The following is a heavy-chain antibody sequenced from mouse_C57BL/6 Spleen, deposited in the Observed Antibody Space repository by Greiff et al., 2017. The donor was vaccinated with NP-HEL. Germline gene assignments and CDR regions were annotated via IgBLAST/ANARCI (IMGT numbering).Heavy chain of an antibody. V-gene: IGHV1-53*01. Sequence: QVHVKQPGTELVKPGASVKLSCKASGYTFTSYWMHWVKQRPGQGLEWIGNINPSNGGTNYNEKFKSKATLTVDKSSSTAYMQLSSLTSEDSAVYYCARRAVVPYYFDYWGQGTTLTVSS. J-gene: IGHJ2*01. CDR1: GYTFTSYW. CDR2: INPSNGGT. CDR3: ARRAVVPYYFDY. D-gene: IGHD1-1*01.